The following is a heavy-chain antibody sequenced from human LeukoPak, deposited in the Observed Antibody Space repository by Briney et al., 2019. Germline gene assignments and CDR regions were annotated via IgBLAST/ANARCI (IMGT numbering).Heavy chain of an antibody. Sequence: GASVKVSCKASGGTFSSYAISWVRQAPGQGLEWMGGIIPILGTSKYAQKFQDRVTITADKSTNTAYMELSSLRSGDTAVYYCARGFMNYDILTGYSVWGQGTLVTVSS. CDR1: GGTFSSYA. D-gene: IGHD3-9*01. CDR3: ARGFMNYDILTGYSV. J-gene: IGHJ4*02. V-gene: IGHV1-69*10. CDR2: IIPILGTS.